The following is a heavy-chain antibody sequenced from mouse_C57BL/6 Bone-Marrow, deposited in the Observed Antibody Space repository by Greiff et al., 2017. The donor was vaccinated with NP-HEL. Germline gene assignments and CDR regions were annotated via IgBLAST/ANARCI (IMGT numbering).Heavy chain of an antibody. J-gene: IGHJ1*03. V-gene: IGHV5-6*02. Sequence: EVMLVESGGDLVKPGGSLKLSCAASGFTFSSYGMSWVRQTPDKRLEWVATISSGGSYTYYPDSVKGRFTISRDNAKNTLYLQMSSLKSEDTAMYYCARQLYYYGTRGYWYFDVWGTGTTVTVSS. CDR2: ISSGGSYT. D-gene: IGHD1-1*01. CDR1: GFTFSSYG. CDR3: ARQLYYYGTRGYWYFDV.